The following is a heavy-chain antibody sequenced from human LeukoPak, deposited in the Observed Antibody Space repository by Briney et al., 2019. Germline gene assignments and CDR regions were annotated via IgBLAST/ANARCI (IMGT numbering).Heavy chain of an antibody. V-gene: IGHV1-18*01. D-gene: IGHD6-13*01. CDR1: GYTFTSYG. Sequence: GASVKVSCKASGYTFTSYGISWVRQAPGQGLEWMGWISAYNGNTNYAQKLQGRVTMTTDTSTSTAYMELRSLRSDDTAVYYCARDSSSWALRSDRDAFDIWGQGTMVTVSS. CDR3: ARDSSSWALRSDRDAFDI. CDR2: ISAYNGNT. J-gene: IGHJ3*02.